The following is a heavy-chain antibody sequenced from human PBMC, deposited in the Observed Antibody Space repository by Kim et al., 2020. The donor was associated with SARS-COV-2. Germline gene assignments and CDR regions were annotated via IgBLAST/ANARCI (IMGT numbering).Heavy chain of an antibody. CDR2: INHSGST. V-gene: IGHV4-34*01. CDR3: ARGRGYSYGYGGPPRA. CDR1: GGSFSGYY. Sequence: SETLSLTCAVYGGSFSGYYWSWIRQPPGKGLEWIGEINHSGSTNYNPSLKSRVTISVDTSKNQFSLKLSSVTAADTAVYYCARGRGYSYGYGGPPRAWGQGTLVTVSS. J-gene: IGHJ5*02. D-gene: IGHD5-18*01.